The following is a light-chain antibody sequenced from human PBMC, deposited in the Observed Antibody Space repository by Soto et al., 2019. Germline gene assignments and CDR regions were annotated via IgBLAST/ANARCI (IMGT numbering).Light chain of an antibody. CDR2: RSN. CDR1: SSNIGSNY. J-gene: IGLJ2*01. CDR3: AAWDDRLSAVV. V-gene: IGLV1-47*01. Sequence: QSVLPQPPSASGTPGQRVTISCSGSSSNIGSNYVYWYQQLPGTAPKLLIYRSNQRPSGVPDRFSGSKSGTSASLAISGLRSEDEADYYCAAWDDRLSAVVFGGGTKVTVL.